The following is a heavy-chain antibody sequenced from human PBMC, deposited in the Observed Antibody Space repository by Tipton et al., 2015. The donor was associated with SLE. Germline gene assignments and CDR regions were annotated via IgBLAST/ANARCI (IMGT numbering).Heavy chain of an antibody. J-gene: IGHJ3*02. D-gene: IGHD6-19*01. Sequence: GLVKPSETLSLTCTVSGGAISTFYWSWIRQSAGKGLEWIGRIYSGGRTNYSPSLKSRVTMSVDTSRKQFSLKLTSVTAADTAVYYCARRGWVDAFDIWGQGTMVIVSS. V-gene: IGHV4-4*07. CDR1: GGAISTFY. CDR2: IYSGGRT. CDR3: ARRGWVDAFDI.